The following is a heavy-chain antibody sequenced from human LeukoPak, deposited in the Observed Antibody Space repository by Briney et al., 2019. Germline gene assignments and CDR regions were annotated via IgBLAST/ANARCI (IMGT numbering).Heavy chain of an antibody. J-gene: IGHJ4*02. D-gene: IGHD5-18*01. CDR3: ARFGDTAMVTSV. V-gene: IGHV4-59*01. CDR1: GGSISSYY. CDR2: IYSSGST. Sequence: SQTLSLTCTVSGGSISSYYWSWIRQSPGKGLEWIGHIYSSGSTNYNPSLKSRVTISIDTSKNQFSLKLSSVTAADTALYYCARFGDTAMVTSVWGQGTLVTVSS.